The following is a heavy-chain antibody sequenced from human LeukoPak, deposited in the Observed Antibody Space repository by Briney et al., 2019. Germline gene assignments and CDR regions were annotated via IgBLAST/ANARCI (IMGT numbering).Heavy chain of an antibody. D-gene: IGHD3-22*01. CDR3: ARGYYYYDSSGYYYVFDY. J-gene: IGHJ4*02. Sequence: ASVKVSCKASGYTFTSYDINWVRQATGQGLEWMGWMNPNSGNTGYAQKFQGRVTTTRNTSISTAYMELSSLRSEDTAVYYCARGYYYYDSSGYYYVFDYWGQGTLVTVSS. V-gene: IGHV1-8*01. CDR1: GYTFTSYD. CDR2: MNPNSGNT.